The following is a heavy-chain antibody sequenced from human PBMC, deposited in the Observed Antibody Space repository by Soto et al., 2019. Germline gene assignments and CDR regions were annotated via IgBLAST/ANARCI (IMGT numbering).Heavy chain of an antibody. CDR1: GFTFTSSA. CDR2: IVVGSGNT. J-gene: IGHJ6*02. V-gene: IGHV1-58*01. Sequence: SVKVSCKASGFTFTSSAVQWVRQARGQRLEWIGWIVVGSGNTNYAQKFQERVTITRDMSTGTAYMELSSLRSEDTAVYYCAADWAGVGGYYYYGMDVWGQGTTVTVSS. CDR3: AADWAGVGGYYYYGMDV. D-gene: IGHD3-3*01.